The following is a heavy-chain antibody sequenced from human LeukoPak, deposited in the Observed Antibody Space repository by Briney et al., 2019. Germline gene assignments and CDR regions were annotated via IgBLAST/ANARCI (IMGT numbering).Heavy chain of an antibody. Sequence: GGSLRLSCAASGFTFSSYGMHWVRQAPGKGLEWVAFIRYDGSNKYYADSVKGRFTISRDNSKNTLYLQMNSLRAEDTAVYYCAKDSIPIAVAGYYYYYGMDVWGQGTTVIVSS. CDR3: AKDSIPIAVAGYYYYYGMDV. J-gene: IGHJ6*02. D-gene: IGHD6-19*01. V-gene: IGHV3-30*02. CDR1: GFTFSSYG. CDR2: IRYDGSNK.